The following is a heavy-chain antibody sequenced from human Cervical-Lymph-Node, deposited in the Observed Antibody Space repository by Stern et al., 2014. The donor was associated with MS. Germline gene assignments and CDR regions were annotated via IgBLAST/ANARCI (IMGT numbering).Heavy chain of an antibody. CDR2: ISPADSEA. D-gene: IGHD6-19*01. V-gene: IGHV5-51*01. Sequence: DVQLVESGAEVKKPGESLKISCKGSGYSFTSHWIGWVRQMPGKGLEWMGMISPADSEARSSPSFQGQVTISADKSISTAYLQWSSLKASDTAMYYCARHEITVAGTVGYYFEYWGQGTLVSVSS. J-gene: IGHJ4*02. CDR3: ARHEITVAGTVGYYFEY. CDR1: GYSFTSHW.